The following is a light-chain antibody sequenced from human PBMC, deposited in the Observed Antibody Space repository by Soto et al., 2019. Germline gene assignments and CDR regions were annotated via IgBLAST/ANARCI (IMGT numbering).Light chain of an antibody. Sequence: DLVMTQSPLSLPVTPAEPASISCRSSQSLLHSDGYNYLDWYLQKPGQSPQLLIYLTSKRASGVPDRFSGSGSDTDFILKISRVDAEDVGVYYCMQGLQTLPTFGPGTKVHI. CDR1: QSLLHSDGYNY. CDR2: LTS. J-gene: IGKJ3*01. CDR3: MQGLQTLPT. V-gene: IGKV2-28*01.